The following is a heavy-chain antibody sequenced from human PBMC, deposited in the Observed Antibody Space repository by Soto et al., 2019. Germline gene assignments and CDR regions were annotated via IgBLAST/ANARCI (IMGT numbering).Heavy chain of an antibody. Sequence: SETLSLTCTVSGGSTSSYYWSWIRQPPGKGLEWIGYIYYSGSTNYNPSLKSRVTISVDTSKNQFSLKLSSVTAADTAVYYCARDLDTAMVHYFDYWGQGTLVTVSS. CDR1: GGSTSSYY. D-gene: IGHD5-18*01. J-gene: IGHJ4*02. V-gene: IGHV4-59*01. CDR2: IYYSGST. CDR3: ARDLDTAMVHYFDY.